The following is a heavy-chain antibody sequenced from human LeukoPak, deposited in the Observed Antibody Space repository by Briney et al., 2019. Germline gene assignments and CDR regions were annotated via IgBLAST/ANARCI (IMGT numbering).Heavy chain of an antibody. CDR1: GFTFSSYG. CDR2: IRYDGSNK. D-gene: IGHD3-10*01. CDR3: AKDSITMVRGVITKWFDP. V-gene: IGHV3-30*02. J-gene: IGHJ5*02. Sequence: GGSLRLSCAASGFTFSSYGMHWVRQAPGKGLEWVAFIRYDGSNKYYADSVKGRFTISRDNSKDTLYLQMNSLRAEDTAVYYCAKDSITMVRGVITKWFDPWGQGTLVTVSS.